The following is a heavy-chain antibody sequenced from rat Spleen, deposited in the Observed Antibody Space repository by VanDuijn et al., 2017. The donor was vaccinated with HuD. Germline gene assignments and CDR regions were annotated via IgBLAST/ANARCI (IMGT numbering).Heavy chain of an antibody. D-gene: IGHD5-1*01. Sequence: EVLLVESGGGLVQPGRSLKLSCAASGFTFRNYGIHWIRQAPTKVLEWVASISTDGGTTYYRESVKGRFTVSRDNAKNTLYLQMDSLTSEDTATYYCTPEDTGRRFPYWGQGTLVTVSS. J-gene: IGHJ3*01. V-gene: IGHV5-19*01. CDR1: GFTFRNYG. CDR2: ISTDGGTT. CDR3: TPEDTGRRFPY.